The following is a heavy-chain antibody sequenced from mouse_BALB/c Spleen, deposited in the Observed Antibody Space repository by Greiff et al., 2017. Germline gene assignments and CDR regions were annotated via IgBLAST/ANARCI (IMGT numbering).Heavy chain of an antibody. CDR1: GFTFSSFG. CDR3: ARKAPGGGAYFDY. Sequence: EVQVVESGGGLVQPGGSRKLSCAASGFTFSSFGMHWVRQAPEKGLEWVAYISSGSSTIYYADTVKGRFTISRDNPKNTLFLQMTSLRSEDTAMFYCARKAPGGGAYFDYWGQGTTLTVSS. CDR2: ISSGSSTI. V-gene: IGHV5-17*02. J-gene: IGHJ2*01.